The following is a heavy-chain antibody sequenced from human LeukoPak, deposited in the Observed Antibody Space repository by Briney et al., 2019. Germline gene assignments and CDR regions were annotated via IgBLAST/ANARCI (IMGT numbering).Heavy chain of an antibody. V-gene: IGHV4-30-4*01. Sequence: SETLSLTCTVSGGSISSGDYYWSWIRQPPGKGLEWIGYIYYSGSTYYNPSLKSRVTISVDTSKNQFSLILSSVTAADTAVYYCARQERYYGSGSYTYFQHWGQGTLVTVSS. CDR3: ARQERYYGSGSYTYFQH. J-gene: IGHJ1*01. D-gene: IGHD3-10*01. CDR2: IYYSGST. CDR1: GGSISSGDYY.